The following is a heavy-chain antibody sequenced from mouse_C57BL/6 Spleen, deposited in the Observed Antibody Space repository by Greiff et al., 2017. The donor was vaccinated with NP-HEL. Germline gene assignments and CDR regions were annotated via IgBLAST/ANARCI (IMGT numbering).Heavy chain of an antibody. V-gene: IGHV1-18*01. Sequence: EVQLQQSGPELVKPGPPVKIPSKAPGSPFPDSTMDGVSQGMAKSLEWIEDIILTMGGNNYNQKFKGRATLTVDKSSSTAYMEPRSLTSEDTAVYYCARIDYGSSYGFAYWGQGTLVTVSA. J-gene: IGHJ3*01. CDR1: GSPFPDST. CDR2: IILTMGGN. D-gene: IGHD1-1*01. CDR3: ARIDYGSSYGFAY.